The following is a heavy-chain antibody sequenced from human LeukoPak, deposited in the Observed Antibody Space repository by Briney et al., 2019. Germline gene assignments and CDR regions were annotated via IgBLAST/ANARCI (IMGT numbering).Heavy chain of an antibody. CDR3: AKDSGRSGWYFDL. D-gene: IGHD3-10*01. CDR2: ISDSGDST. V-gene: IGHV3-23*01. CDR1: GFMFNIYA. Sequence: GGSLRLSCAASGFMFNIYAMNWVRQAPGEGLEWLSTISDSGDSTYYADSVKGRFTISRDNSKQTLYLQMNSLRADDTAVYYCAKDSGRSGWYFDLWGRGTLVTVSS. J-gene: IGHJ2*01.